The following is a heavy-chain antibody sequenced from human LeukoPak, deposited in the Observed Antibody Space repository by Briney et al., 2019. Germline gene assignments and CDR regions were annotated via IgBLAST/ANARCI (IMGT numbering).Heavy chain of an antibody. CDR3: ARVFRRDGYFDY. D-gene: IGHD5-24*01. Sequence: PSETLSLTCTVSGGSMRSYYWVWIRQPPGKGPEWIGYIFYSGNTDYNPSLKSRVTISVDTSRNQFSLKLDSVTAADTAVYYCARVFRRDGYFDYWGQGTLVTVSS. CDR1: GGSMRSYY. V-gene: IGHV4-59*01. J-gene: IGHJ4*02. CDR2: IFYSGNT.